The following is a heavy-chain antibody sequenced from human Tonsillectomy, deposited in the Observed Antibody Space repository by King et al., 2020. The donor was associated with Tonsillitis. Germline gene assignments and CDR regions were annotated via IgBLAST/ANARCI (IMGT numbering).Heavy chain of an antibody. CDR3: AKEYYDILTGYYARPFDY. V-gene: IGHV3-23*04. CDR1: GFTFSNYA. D-gene: IGHD3-9*01. CDR2: ISGSGGSP. J-gene: IGHJ4*02. Sequence: QLVESGGGLVQPGGSLRLSCAASGFTFSNYAMSWVRQAPGKGLEWVSAISGSGGSPNYADSVEGRFTISRDNSKNTLYLQGNSLRAEDTAVYYCAKEYYDILTGYYARPFDYWGQGTLVTVTS.